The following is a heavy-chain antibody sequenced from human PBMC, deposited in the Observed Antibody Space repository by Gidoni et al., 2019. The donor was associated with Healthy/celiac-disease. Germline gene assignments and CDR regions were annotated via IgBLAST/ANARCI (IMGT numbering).Heavy chain of an antibody. CDR3: AKAYLLTTVTLTDAFDI. D-gene: IGHD4-17*01. CDR1: GFPFDDYA. CDR2: ISWNSGSI. V-gene: IGHV3-9*01. Sequence: EVQLVESGGGLVQPGRSLRLSCAASGFPFDDYAMHWVRQAPGKGLEWVSGISWNSGSIGYADSVKGRFTISRDNAKNSLNLQMNSLRAEDTALYYCAKAYLLTTVTLTDAFDIWGQGTMVTVSS. J-gene: IGHJ3*02.